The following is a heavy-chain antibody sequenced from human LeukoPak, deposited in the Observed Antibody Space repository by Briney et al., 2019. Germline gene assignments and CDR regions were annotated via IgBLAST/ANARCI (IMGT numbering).Heavy chain of an antibody. V-gene: IGHV3-30*04. CDR3: ASGSTVDIVATIKGVLWDY. CDR2: ISYDGSNK. J-gene: IGHJ4*02. CDR1: GFTFSSYA. Sequence: TGGSLRLSCAASGFTFSSYAMHWVRQAPGKGLEWVAVISYDGSNKYYADPVKGRFTISRDNSKNTLYLQMNSLRAEDTAVYYCASGSTVDIVATIKGVLWDYWGQGTLVTVSS. D-gene: IGHD5-12*01.